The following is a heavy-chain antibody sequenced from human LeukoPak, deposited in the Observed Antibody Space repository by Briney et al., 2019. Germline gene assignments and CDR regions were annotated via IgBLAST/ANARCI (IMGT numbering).Heavy chain of an antibody. D-gene: IGHD3-16*01. CDR3: ARTRGGIPVAFDI. CDR1: GGSISSYY. V-gene: IGHV4-59*01. Sequence: NPSETLSLTCTVSGGSISSYYWSWIRQPPGKGLEWIGYIYYSGSTNYNPSLKSRVTISVDTSKNQFSLKLSSVTAADTAVYYCARTRGGIPVAFDIWGQGTMVTVSS. CDR2: IYYSGST. J-gene: IGHJ3*02.